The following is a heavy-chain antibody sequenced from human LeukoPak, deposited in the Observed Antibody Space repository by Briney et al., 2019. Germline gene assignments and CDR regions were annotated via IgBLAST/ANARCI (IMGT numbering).Heavy chain of an antibody. D-gene: IGHD2-2*01. CDR2: INAGNGNT. V-gene: IGHV1-3*01. CDR1: GYTFTSYA. J-gene: IGHJ5*02. Sequence: GASVKVPCKASGYTFTSYAMHWVRQAPGQRLEWMGWINAGNGNTKYSQKFQGRVTITRDTSASTAYMELSSLRSEDTAVYYCAREIGGDIVVVSWFDPWGQGTLVTVSS. CDR3: AREIGGDIVVVSWFDP.